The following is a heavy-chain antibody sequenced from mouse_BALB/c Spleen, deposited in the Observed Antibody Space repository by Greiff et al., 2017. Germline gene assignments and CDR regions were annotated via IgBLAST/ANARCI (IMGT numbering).Heavy chain of an antibody. Sequence: VKLMESGAELVRPGVSVKISCKGSGYTFTDYAMHWVKQSHAKSLEWIGVISTYYGDASYNQKFKGKATMTVDKSSSTAYMELARLTSEDSAIYYCARRSLYAMDYWGQGTSVTVSS. V-gene: IGHV1S137*01. J-gene: IGHJ4*01. CDR3: ARRSLYAMDY. CDR1: GYTFTDYA. D-gene: IGHD6-2*01. CDR2: ISTYYGDA.